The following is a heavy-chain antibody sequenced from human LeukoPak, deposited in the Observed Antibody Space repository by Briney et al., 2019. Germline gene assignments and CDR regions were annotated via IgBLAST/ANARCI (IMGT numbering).Heavy chain of an antibody. CDR3: VGVEEARDFWRGYYYSYYMDV. D-gene: IGHD3-3*01. CDR1: GLTFSRYW. Sequence: GGSLRLSCAASGLTFSRYWMSWVRQAPGRGLEWVANIKQDGSEKYYVDSVKGRFTISRDNAKSSLFLQMNSLRAGDTAVYYCVGVEEARDFWRGYYYSYYMDVWGKGTTVTVSS. J-gene: IGHJ6*03. CDR2: IKQDGSEK. V-gene: IGHV3-7*01.